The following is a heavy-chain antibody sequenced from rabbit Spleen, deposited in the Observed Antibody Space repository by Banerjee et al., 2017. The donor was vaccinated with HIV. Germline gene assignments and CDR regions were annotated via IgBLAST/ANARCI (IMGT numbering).Heavy chain of an antibody. CDR1: GLDFSGDSY. D-gene: IGHD1-1*01. Sequence: QSLEESGGGLVKPGASLTLTCKASGLDFSGDSYDSYMCWVRQAPGKGLEWIACIDIGSSGFTYVASWVNGRFPISKTSSTTVTLQMTSLTAADTATYFCARDTSSSFSSYGMDLWGPGTLVTVS. CDR3: ARDTSSSFSSYGMDL. J-gene: IGHJ6*01. V-gene: IGHV1S40*01. CDR2: IDIGSSGFT.